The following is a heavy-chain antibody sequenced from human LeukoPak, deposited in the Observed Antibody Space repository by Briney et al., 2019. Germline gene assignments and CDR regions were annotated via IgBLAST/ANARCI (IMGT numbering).Heavy chain of an antibody. Sequence: SHTLSLTCTVSGGSISSGDYYWSWIRQLPGKGLEWIGYIYYSGSTYYNPSLKSRVTISVDTPKNQFSLRLSSVTAADTAVYYCARFDYGDYWFNPWGQGTLVTVSS. CDR2: IYYSGST. CDR1: GGSISSGDYY. J-gene: IGHJ5*02. V-gene: IGHV4-30-4*08. D-gene: IGHD4-17*01. CDR3: ARFDYGDYWFNP.